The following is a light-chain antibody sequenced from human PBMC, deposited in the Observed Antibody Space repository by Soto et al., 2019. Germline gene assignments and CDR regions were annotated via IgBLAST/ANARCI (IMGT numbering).Light chain of an antibody. CDR1: SGYSTYA. J-gene: IGLJ3*02. CDR3: QSLGTGIQV. V-gene: IGLV4-69*01. CDR2: INYDGTH. Sequence: QPVLTQSPSASASLGASVKLTCTLSSGYSTYAIAWHQQQSEKRPRFLMKINYDGTHSKGDGFFDRFSGSSSGAERHLTISSLQSEDEADYYCQSLGTGIQVFGGGTTLTVL.